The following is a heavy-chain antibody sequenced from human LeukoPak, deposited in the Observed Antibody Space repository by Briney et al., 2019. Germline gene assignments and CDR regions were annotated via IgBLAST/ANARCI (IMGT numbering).Heavy chain of an antibody. Sequence: PSETLSLTCTVSGYSISSGYYWGWIRQPPGKGLEWIGSIYHSGSTYYNPSLKSRVTISVDTSKNQFSLKLSSVTAADTAVYYCARDIQKTGAPDYWGQGTLVTASS. J-gene: IGHJ4*02. CDR3: ARDIQKTGAPDY. V-gene: IGHV4-38-2*02. D-gene: IGHD7-27*01. CDR2: IYHSGST. CDR1: GYSISSGYY.